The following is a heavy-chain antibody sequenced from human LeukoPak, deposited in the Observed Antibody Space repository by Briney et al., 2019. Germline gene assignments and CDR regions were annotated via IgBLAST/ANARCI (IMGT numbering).Heavy chain of an antibody. CDR3: ARLLIPALGNFWNAYKEGFDY. J-gene: IGHJ4*02. D-gene: IGHD3-3*01. CDR1: GSSLSSGYY. Sequence: SESLSLTCAVSGSSLSSGYYWGWIRQSPGKGLEWIGNIYHSGDTYYNPSLKSRLTISVDTSKNQFSLTLTSVTAADTAVYYCARLLIPALGNFWNAYKEGFDYWGQGTLVTVSS. CDR2: IYHSGDT. V-gene: IGHV4-38-2*01.